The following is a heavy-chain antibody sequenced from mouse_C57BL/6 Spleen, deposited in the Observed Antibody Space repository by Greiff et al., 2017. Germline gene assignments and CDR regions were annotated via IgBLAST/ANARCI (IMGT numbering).Heavy chain of an antibody. Sequence: VQLQQSGAELATPGASVKLSCKASGYTFTSYWMHWVKQRPGQGLEWIGYINPSSGYTKYNQKFKDKATLTADKSSSTAYMQLSSLTYKDSAVYYCARSGAYYYGSSYVYYFDYWGQGTTRTVSS. CDR1: GYTFTSYW. D-gene: IGHD1-1*01. V-gene: IGHV1-7*01. CDR3: ARSGAYYYGSSYVYYFDY. J-gene: IGHJ2*01. CDR2: INPSSGYT.